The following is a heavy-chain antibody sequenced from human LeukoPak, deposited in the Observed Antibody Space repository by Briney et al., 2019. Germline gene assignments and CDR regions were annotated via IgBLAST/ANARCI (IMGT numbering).Heavy chain of an antibody. D-gene: IGHD3-10*01. CDR2: IKQDGSEK. CDR3: ASNTKDITLVRGIPRDYYYMDV. J-gene: IGHJ6*03. V-gene: IGHV3-7*01. CDR1: GFTFNSYS. Sequence: GGSLRLSCAASGFTFNSYSMNWVRQAPGKGLEWVANIKQDGSEKSYVDSVKGRFTISRDNAKNSLYLHMNSLRAEDTAVYYCASNTKDITLVRGIPRDYYYMDVWGKGTTVTVSS.